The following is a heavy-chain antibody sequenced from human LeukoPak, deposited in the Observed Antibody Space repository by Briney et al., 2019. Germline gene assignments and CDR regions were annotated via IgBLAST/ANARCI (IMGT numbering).Heavy chain of an antibody. V-gene: IGHV4-39*01. J-gene: IGHJ4*02. CDR2: ISHSGNTYSTGST. Sequence: SETLSLTCTVSGGSISSSSYYWAWIRQPPGKGLEWIGSISHSGNTYSTGSTYYNPSLKSRVTISVDTSKNQVSLKLTSVTAADAAVYYCARGENYDSSGYYYSYFDYWGQGTLVTVSS. D-gene: IGHD3-22*01. CDR3: ARGENYDSSGYYYSYFDY. CDR1: GGSISSSSYY.